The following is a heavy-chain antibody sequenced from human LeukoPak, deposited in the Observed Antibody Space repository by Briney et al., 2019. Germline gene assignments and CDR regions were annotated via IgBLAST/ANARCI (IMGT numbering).Heavy chain of an antibody. J-gene: IGHJ4*02. V-gene: IGHV3-48*03. CDR2: ITSAGSTI. CDR3: ARETRHYFDSSGYSLYFDY. D-gene: IGHD3-22*01. Sequence: GGSLRLSCAASGFTFDDYGMNWVRQAPGKGLEWVSYITSAGSTIYYAESVKGRFTISRDNAKNSLYLQMNSLRAEDTAVYYCARETRHYFDSSGYSLYFDYWGQGTLVTVSS. CDR1: GFTFDDYG.